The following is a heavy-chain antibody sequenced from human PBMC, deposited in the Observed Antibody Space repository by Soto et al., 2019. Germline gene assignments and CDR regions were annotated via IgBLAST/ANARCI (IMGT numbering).Heavy chain of an antibody. CDR2: ISGSSSII. J-gene: IGHJ3*02. D-gene: IGHD3-22*01. Sequence: QVQLVESGGDLVKPGGALRLSCAASGFTFSDYYMSWIRQAPGKGLEWISYISGSSSIIDYADSVKGRFSISRDNAKNSLYLQMNSLRAEDTAVYYCARDGDSYETNGYFLREAFDIWGQGTMVTVSS. CDR3: ARDGDSYETNGYFLREAFDI. CDR1: GFTFSDYY. V-gene: IGHV3-11*01.